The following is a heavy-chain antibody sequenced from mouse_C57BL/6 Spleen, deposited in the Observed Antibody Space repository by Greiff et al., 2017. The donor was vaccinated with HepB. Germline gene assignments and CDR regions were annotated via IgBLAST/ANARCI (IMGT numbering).Heavy chain of an antibody. Sequence: QVHVKQPGAELVKPGASVKMSCKASGYTFTSYWITWVKQRPGQGLEWIGDIYPGSGSTNYNEKFKSKATLTVDTSSSTAYMQLSSLTSEDSAVYYCARCDYDDYYAMDYWGQGTSVTVSS. V-gene: IGHV1-55*01. J-gene: IGHJ4*01. CDR2: IYPGSGST. CDR1: GYTFTSYW. CDR3: ARCDYDDYYAMDY. D-gene: IGHD2-4*01.